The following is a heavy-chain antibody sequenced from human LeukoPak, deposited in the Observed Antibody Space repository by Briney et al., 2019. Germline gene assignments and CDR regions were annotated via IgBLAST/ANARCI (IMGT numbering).Heavy chain of an antibody. CDR3: ARVVVPEGTYYYYYGMDV. CDR2: IKQDGSEK. CDR1: GFTFSSYW. Sequence: PGGSLRLSCAASGFTFSSYWMSWVRQASGKGLEWVANIKQDGSEKYYVDSVKGRFTISRDNAKNSLYLQMNSLRAEDTAVYYCARVVVPEGTYYYYYGMDVWGKGTTVTVSS. D-gene: IGHD2-2*01. V-gene: IGHV3-7*03. J-gene: IGHJ6*04.